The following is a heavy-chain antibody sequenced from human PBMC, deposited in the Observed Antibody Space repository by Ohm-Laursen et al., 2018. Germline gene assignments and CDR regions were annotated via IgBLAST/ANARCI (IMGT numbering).Heavy chain of an antibody. Sequence: PGTLSLTCSVSGYSISSGYYWGWVRQPPGKGLEWIGSIYHSGGTYYNPSLTLKSRATISVDTSKNHFSLKLSSVTAADSAVYYCAKYSSDSKLAYYFDYWGQGTLVTVSS. CDR3: AKYSSDSKLAYYFDY. J-gene: IGHJ4*02. CDR1: GYSISSGYY. CDR2: IYHSGGT. D-gene: IGHD6-19*01. V-gene: IGHV4-38-2*01.